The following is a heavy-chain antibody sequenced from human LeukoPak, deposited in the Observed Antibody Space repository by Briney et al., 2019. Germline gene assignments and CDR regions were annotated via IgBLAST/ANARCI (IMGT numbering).Heavy chain of an antibody. D-gene: IGHD2-15*01. V-gene: IGHV3-64*01. CDR3: ARERPGYCSGGSCYSSDYYYYGMDV. J-gene: IGHJ6*02. Sequence: GGSLRLSCAASGFTFSSYAMHWVRQAPGKGLEYVSAISSNGGSTYYANSVKGRFTISRDNSKNTLYLQMGSLRAEDMAVYYCARERPGYCSGGSCYSSDYYYYGMDVWGQGTTVTVSS. CDR1: GFTFSSYA. CDR2: ISSNGGST.